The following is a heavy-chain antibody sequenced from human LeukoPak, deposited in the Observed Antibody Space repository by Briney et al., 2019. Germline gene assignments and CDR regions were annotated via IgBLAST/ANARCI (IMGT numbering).Heavy chain of an antibody. CDR2: ISSSSSYI. D-gene: IGHD5-24*01. Sequence: GGSLRLSCAASGFTFSSYSMNWVRQAPGKGLEWVSSISSSSSYIYYADSVKGRFTISRDNAKNSLYLQMNSLRAEDTAVYYCATWDGLEGEMATISAFDIWGQGTMVTVSS. CDR3: ATWDGLEGEMATISAFDI. V-gene: IGHV3-21*01. CDR1: GFTFSSYS. J-gene: IGHJ3*02.